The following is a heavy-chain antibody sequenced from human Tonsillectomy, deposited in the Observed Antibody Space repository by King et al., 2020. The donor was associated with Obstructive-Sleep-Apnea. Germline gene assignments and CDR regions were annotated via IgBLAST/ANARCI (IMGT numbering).Heavy chain of an antibody. CDR2: IYYSGTT. V-gene: IGHV4-31*03. D-gene: IGHD3-10*01. Sequence: QLQESGPGLVKPSQTLSLTCTVSGGSVSTGGHYWSWIRQHPGKGLEWIGYIYYSGTTYYNPSLKSRVTISVDTSKNQFSLKLSSVTAADTAVYYCASGQLSGLGSAWAWGQGTLVTVSS. CDR1: GGSVSTGGHY. CDR3: ASGQLSGLGSAWA. J-gene: IGHJ4*02.